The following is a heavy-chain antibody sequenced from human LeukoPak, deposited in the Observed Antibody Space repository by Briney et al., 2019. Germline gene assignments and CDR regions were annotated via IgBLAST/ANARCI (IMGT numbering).Heavy chain of an antibody. CDR1: GYIFSSYS. CDR2: IRADNGNT. J-gene: IGHJ4*02. D-gene: IGHD6-13*01. Sequence: ASVKVSCKASGYIFSSYSFTWVRQAPGQGLEWMGWIRADNGNTNYAPKLQGRVAMTTDTSTGTAYMELRSLTSDDTAVYYCARVDSGSWNSPYYFDYWGQGALVTVSS. CDR3: ARVDSGSWNSPYYFDY. V-gene: IGHV1-18*01.